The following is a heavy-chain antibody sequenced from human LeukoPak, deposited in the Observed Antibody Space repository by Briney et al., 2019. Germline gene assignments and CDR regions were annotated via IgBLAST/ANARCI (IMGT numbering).Heavy chain of an antibody. CDR1: GYTFTDYY. CDR3: AGLPRYNWNEPLDY. V-gene: IGHV1-2*02. J-gene: IGHJ4*02. D-gene: IGHD1-20*01. CDR2: INPNSGGT. Sequence: ASVKVSCKASGYTFTDYYMHWVRQAPGQGPEWMGWINPNSGGTKYAQKFQGRVTMTRDTSINTAYVELTRLTYDDTAVYYCAGLPRYNWNEPLDYWGQGTLVTVSS.